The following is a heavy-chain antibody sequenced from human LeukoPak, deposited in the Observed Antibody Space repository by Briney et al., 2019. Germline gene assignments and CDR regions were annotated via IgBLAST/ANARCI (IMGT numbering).Heavy chain of an antibody. CDR2: IRYDGSDK. V-gene: IGHV3-30*02. CDR3: AKDTTTVTSQGDY. D-gene: IGHD4-17*01. J-gene: IGHJ4*02. Sequence: GGSLRLSCAASGFTFSTYGMHWVRQAPGKGLEWVAFIRYDGSDKYYADSVKGRFTISRDNSKNTLYLQMNSLRAEDTAVYYCAKDTTTVTSQGDYWGQGTLVTVSS. CDR1: GFTFSTYG.